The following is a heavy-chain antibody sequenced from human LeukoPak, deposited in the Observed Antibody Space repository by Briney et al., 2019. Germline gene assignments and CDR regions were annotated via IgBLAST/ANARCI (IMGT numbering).Heavy chain of an antibody. Sequence: GGSLRLSCAASGFTFSSYAMSWVRQAPGKGLEWVSAISGSGGSTYYADSVKGRFTISRDNSKNTLHLQMNSLRAEDTAVYYCAKDPDYYDSSGYNYWGQGTLVTVSS. CDR3: AKDPDYYDSSGYNY. CDR1: GFTFSSYA. V-gene: IGHV3-23*01. D-gene: IGHD3-22*01. CDR2: ISGSGGST. J-gene: IGHJ4*02.